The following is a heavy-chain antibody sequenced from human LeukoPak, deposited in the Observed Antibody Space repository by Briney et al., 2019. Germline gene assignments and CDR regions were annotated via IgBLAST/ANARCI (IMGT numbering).Heavy chain of an antibody. J-gene: IGHJ3*02. CDR1: GYTFTSYA. V-gene: IGHV7-4-1*02. CDR2: INSNTGNP. CDR3: ARMYSLGDAEAFDI. Sequence: ASVKVSCKASGYTFTSYAMNWVRQAPGQGLEWMGWINSNTGNPTYAQGFTGRFVFSLDTSVSTAYLQISSLKAEDTAVYYCARMYSLGDAEAFDIWGQGTMVTVSS. D-gene: IGHD6-13*01.